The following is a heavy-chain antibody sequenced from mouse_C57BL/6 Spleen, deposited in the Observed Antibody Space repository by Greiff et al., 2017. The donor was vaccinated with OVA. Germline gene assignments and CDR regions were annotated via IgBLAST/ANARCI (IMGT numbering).Heavy chain of an antibody. CDR2: ISSGSSTI. J-gene: IGHJ1*03. V-gene: IGHV5-17*01. D-gene: IGHD1-1*01. CDR3: ARSPYYYGSPYWYFDV. CDR1: GFTFSDYG. Sequence: EVQLVESGGGLVKPGGSLKLSCAASGFTFSDYGMHWVRQAPEKGLEWVAYISSGSSTIYYADTVKGRFTISRDNAKNTLFLQMTSLGSEDTAMYYCARSPYYYGSPYWYFDVWGTGTTVTVSS.